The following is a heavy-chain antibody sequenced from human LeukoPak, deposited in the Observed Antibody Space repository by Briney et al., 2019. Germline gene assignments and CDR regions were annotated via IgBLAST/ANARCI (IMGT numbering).Heavy chain of an antibody. CDR1: GGSITTTNW. V-gene: IGHV4-4*02. D-gene: IGHD1-26*01. J-gene: IGHJ4*02. Sequence: SETLSLTCAVSGGSITTTNWWSWVRQPPGKGLEWIGEVHLNGATNYNPSLESRFSMSIDKSNNHLSLEVTSVTAADAAMYYCTRESGAFSPFGFWGQGTLVTVSS. CDR2: VHLNGAT. CDR3: TRESGAFSPFGF.